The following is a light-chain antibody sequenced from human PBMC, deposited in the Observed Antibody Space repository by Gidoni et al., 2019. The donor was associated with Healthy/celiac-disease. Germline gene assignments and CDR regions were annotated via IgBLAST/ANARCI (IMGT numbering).Light chain of an antibody. J-gene: IGLJ3*02. CDR1: NIGSKS. CDR3: QVWDSSSDHPGV. V-gene: IGLV3-21*04. CDR2: YDS. Sequence: SYVLPPPPSVSVAPGKTARITCGGNNIGSKSVHWYQQKPGQAPVLVIYYDSDRPSGIPERFSGSNSGNTATLTISRVEAGDEADYYCQVWDSSSDHPGVFGGGTKLTVL.